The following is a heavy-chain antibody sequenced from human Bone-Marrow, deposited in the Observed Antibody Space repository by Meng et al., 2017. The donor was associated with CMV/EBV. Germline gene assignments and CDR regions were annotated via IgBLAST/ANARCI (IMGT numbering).Heavy chain of an antibody. CDR3: ARDFWVDSGYSYYYGMDV. Sequence: ASVKVSCKASGYTFTSYYMHWVRQAPGQGLEWMGIINPSGGSTSYAQKFQGRVTMTRETSTSTVYMELSSLRSEDTAVYYCARDFWVDSGYSYYYGMDVWGQGTTVTVSS. V-gene: IGHV1-46*01. J-gene: IGHJ6*02. CDR2: INPSGGST. CDR1: GYTFTSYY. D-gene: IGHD3-22*01.